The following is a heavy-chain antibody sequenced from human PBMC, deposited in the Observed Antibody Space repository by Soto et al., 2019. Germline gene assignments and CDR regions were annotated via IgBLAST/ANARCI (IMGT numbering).Heavy chain of an antibody. V-gene: IGHV3-66*01. CDR2: IYSGGST. Sequence: EVQLVESGGGLVQPGGSLRLSCAASGFTVSSNYMSWVRQAPGKGLEWVSVIYSGGSTYYADSVKGRFTISRDNSKNTLYLQMNRLRAEDTAVYYCASPLILTYYDFWSGYPIDYWGQGTLVTVSS. J-gene: IGHJ4*02. D-gene: IGHD3-3*01. CDR3: ASPLILTYYDFWSGYPIDY. CDR1: GFTVSSNY.